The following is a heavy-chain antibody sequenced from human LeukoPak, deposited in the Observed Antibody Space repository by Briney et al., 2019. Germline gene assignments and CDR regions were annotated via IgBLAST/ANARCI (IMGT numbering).Heavy chain of an antibody. D-gene: IGHD3-10*01. CDR3: ARGPMVRGVIIGTNYYYYMDV. J-gene: IGHJ6*03. CDR2: IIPIFGTA. V-gene: IGHV1-69*13. Sequence: VASVKVSCKASGGTFSSYAISWVRQAPGQGLEWVGGIIPIFGTANYAQKFQGRVTITADESTSTAYMELSSLRSEDTAVYYCARGPMVRGVIIGTNYYYYMDVWGKGTTVTISS. CDR1: GGTFSSYA.